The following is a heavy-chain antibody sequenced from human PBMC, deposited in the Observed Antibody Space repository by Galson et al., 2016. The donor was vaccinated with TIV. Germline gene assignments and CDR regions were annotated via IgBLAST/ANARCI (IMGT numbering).Heavy chain of an antibody. CDR1: GFTFADNA. CDR3: VKVPAAAGAGVLEN. V-gene: IGHV3-9*01. J-gene: IGHJ4*02. CDR2: ISWNSGRV. D-gene: IGHD6-13*01. Sequence: SLRLSCAASGFTFADNAMHWVRQRPGKGLEWVSSISWNSGRVGYVDSVKGRFTISRDNAKNSLYLQMNSLKLEDTAMYYCVKVPAAAGAGVLENWGQGTLVTVSS.